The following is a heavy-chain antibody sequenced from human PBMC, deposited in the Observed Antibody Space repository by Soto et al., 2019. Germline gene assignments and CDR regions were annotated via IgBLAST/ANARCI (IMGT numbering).Heavy chain of an antibody. D-gene: IGHD2-15*01. CDR3: ARGEGGYCSGGSCSPGVYYFDY. CDR1: GGSFSDYY. Sequence: QVQLQQWGAGLLKRSETLSLTCAVYGGSFSDYYWSWIRQPPGKGLEWIGEINHSGSTNYNPSLKSRVTISVDTSKNQVSLKLSSVTAADTAVYYCARGEGGYCSGGSCSPGVYYFDYWGQGTLVTVSS. V-gene: IGHV4-34*01. J-gene: IGHJ4*02. CDR2: INHSGST.